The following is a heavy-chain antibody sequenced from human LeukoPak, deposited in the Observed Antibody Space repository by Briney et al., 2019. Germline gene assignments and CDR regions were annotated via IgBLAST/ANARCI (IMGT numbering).Heavy chain of an antibody. V-gene: IGHV1-2*02. J-gene: IGHJ6*03. CDR3: ARVLFRSGYVDV. CDR1: GYTFTGYY. D-gene: IGHD2-21*01. Sequence: ASVKVSCKASGYTFTGYYMHWVRQAPGQGLEWMGWINPNSGGTNYAQKFQGRVTMTRDTSISTAYMELSRLRSDDTAVYYCARVLFRSGYVDVWGKGTTVTVSS. CDR2: INPNSGGT.